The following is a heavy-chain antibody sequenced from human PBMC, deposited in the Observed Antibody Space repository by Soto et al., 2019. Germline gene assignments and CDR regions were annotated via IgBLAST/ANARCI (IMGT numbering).Heavy chain of an antibody. CDR2: MDPNSGST. CDR3: ARERKFDFWRKGLDV. Sequence: VKVSFKASGYTFTTYDINWVRQAPGQGLEWLGWMDPNSGSTGYAQNFQGRITMTRNISRNTAHMELSSLQSEDTAVYYCARERKFDFWRKGLDVWGQGTTVTVSS. CDR1: GYTFTTYD. J-gene: IGHJ6*02. V-gene: IGHV1-8*01. D-gene: IGHD3-3*01.